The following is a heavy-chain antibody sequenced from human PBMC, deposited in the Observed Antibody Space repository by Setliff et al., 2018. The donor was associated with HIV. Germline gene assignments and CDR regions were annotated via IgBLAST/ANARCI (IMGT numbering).Heavy chain of an antibody. J-gene: IGHJ6*03. CDR3: GGSVFGGVIGPGGYYFYMDV. D-gene: IGHD3-16*02. V-gene: IGHV4-61*09. CDR1: GGSISSGNHY. CDR2: IHTSGAT. Sequence: SETLSLTCTVSGGSISSGNHYWGWIRQPAGKGLEWIGHIHTSGATNYGPFLKSRVTTSLDTSKNQFSLTLTSATAADTATYYCGGSVFGGVIGPGGYYFYMDVWGKGTTVTVSS.